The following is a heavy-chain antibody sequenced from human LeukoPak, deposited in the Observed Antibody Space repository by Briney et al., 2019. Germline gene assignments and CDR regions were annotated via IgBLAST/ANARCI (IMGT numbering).Heavy chain of an antibody. V-gene: IGHV3-23*01. Sequence: GGSLRLSCVSSGFSFSNYAMSWVRQAPGKGLEWVSSISGSGGSTHYADSVKGRFTTSRDKTKNTLYLQMNSLRAEDTAVYYCAKSSYYDASGYYREYYFDYWGQGTLVTVSS. CDR2: ISGSGGST. CDR1: GFSFSNYA. CDR3: AKSSYYDASGYYREYYFDY. J-gene: IGHJ4*02. D-gene: IGHD3-22*01.